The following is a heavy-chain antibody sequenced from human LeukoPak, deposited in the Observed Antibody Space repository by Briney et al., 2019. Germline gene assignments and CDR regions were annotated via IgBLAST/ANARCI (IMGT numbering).Heavy chain of an antibody. V-gene: IGHV4-39*01. CDR3: GRLFYDFWSGHYYYYMDV. D-gene: IGHD3-3*01. J-gene: IGHJ6*03. Sequence: SETLSLTCTVSGGSIRSTSYYWGWIRQPPGKGLEWIGSIYYSGSTYYNPSLKSRVTISVDTSKNQFSLKLSSVTAADTAVYYCGRLFYDFWSGHYYYYMDVWGRGTTVTVSS. CDR1: GGSIRSTSYY. CDR2: IYYSGST.